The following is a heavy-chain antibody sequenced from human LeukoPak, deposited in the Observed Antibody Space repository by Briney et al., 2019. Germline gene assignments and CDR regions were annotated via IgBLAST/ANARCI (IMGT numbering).Heavy chain of an antibody. CDR3: AKVRGPGEVSGWYYFDS. J-gene: IGHJ4*02. CDR2: ISYDGSNR. CDR1: GFTFSSYG. V-gene: IGHV3-30*18. D-gene: IGHD6-19*01. Sequence: PGGSLRLSCVASGFTFSSYGMHWVRQAPGKGLEWEAFISYDGSNRYYVDSVKGRFTTSRDNSKNTLYLQMNSLRPEDTAAYCCAKVRGPGEVSGWYYFDSWGQGTLVTVSS.